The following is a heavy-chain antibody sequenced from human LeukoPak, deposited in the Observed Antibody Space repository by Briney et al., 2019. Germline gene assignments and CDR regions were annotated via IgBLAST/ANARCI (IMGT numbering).Heavy chain of an antibody. D-gene: IGHD6-19*01. CDR2: TYYRSKWYN. J-gene: IGHJ4*02. CDR3: ARDQWLSGLLSDYYFDY. V-gene: IGHV6-1*01. Sequence: SQTLSLTCAISGDSVSSNSAAWNWIRQSPSRGLEWLGRTYYRSKWYNDYAVSVKSRITINPDTSKNQSSLQLKSVTPEDTAVYYCARDQWLSGLLSDYYFDYWGQGTLVTVSS. CDR1: GDSVSSNSAA.